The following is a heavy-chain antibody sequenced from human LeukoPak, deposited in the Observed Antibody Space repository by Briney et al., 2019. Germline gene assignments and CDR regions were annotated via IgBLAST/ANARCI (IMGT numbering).Heavy chain of an antibody. J-gene: IGHJ4*02. CDR1: GFTVDNDY. CDR2: IYSGGTT. V-gene: IGHV3-66*01. Sequence: GGSLRLSCAASGFTVDNDYMNWVRQAPGKGLEWVSLIYSGGTTSYADSVKGRFTISRDNSKNTLYLQMNSLRVEDTAVYYCAKDLGHRLNYFDYWGQGTLVTVSS. CDR3: AKDLGHRLNYFDY.